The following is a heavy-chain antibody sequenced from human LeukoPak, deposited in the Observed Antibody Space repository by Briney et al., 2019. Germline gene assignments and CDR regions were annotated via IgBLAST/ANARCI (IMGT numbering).Heavy chain of an antibody. V-gene: IGHV3-7*01. Sequence: GGSLRLSCAASGFTFSNAWMSWVRQAPGKGLEWVANIKPDGSDKYYVDSVKGRFTISRDSAKSSLYLQMNILRAEDTAVYYCARDGAYLDSWGQGTLVTVSS. CDR1: GFTFSNAW. CDR3: ARDGAYLDS. CDR2: IKPDGSDK. J-gene: IGHJ4*02. D-gene: IGHD4-17*01.